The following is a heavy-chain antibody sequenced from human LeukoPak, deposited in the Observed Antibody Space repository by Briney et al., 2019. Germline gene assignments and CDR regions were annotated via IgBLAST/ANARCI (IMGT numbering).Heavy chain of an antibody. D-gene: IGHD2-2*01. J-gene: IGHJ4*02. Sequence: PSETLSLTCAVYGGSFSGYYWSWIRQPPGKGLEWIGEINHSGSTNYNPSLKSRVTISVDTSKNQFSLKLSSVTAADTAVYYCARLGYCSSTSCYASDYWGQGTLVTVSS. CDR3: ARLGYCSSTSCYASDY. V-gene: IGHV4-34*01. CDR2: INHSGST. CDR1: GGSFSGYY.